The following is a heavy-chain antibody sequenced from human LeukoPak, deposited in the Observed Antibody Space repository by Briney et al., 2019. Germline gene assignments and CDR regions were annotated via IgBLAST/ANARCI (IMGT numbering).Heavy chain of an antibody. CDR3: ARVSYYDSSGTGLYYFDY. CDR1: GYTFTSYD. Sequence: GASVKVSCKASGYTFTSYDINWVRQATGQGLEWMGWMNPNSGNTGYAQKFQGRVTMTRNTSISTAYMELRSLRSDDTAVYYCARVSYYDSSGTGLYYFDYWGQGTLVTVSS. D-gene: IGHD3-22*01. CDR2: MNPNSGNT. V-gene: IGHV1-8*01. J-gene: IGHJ4*02.